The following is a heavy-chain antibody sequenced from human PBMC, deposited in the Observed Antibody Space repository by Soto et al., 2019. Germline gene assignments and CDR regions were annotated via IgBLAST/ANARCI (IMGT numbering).Heavy chain of an antibody. CDR2: ISGKDVST. CDR1: GFTFKKYA. Sequence: AQLLESGGGLVQPGGSLRLSCAASGFTFKKYAMTWVRQAPGKGLEWVSTISGKDVSTYYADSVKGRFTISRDNSKNALYLQMSSLRAEDTALYYCVKDWTGDTCPCMDVWGQGTTVTVSS. J-gene: IGHJ6*01. D-gene: IGHD2-8*02. V-gene: IGHV3-23*01. CDR3: VKDWTGDTCPCMDV.